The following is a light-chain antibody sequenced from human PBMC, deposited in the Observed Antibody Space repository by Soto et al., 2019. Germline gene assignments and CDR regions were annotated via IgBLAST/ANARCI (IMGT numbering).Light chain of an antibody. CDR1: ASVSTY. CDR2: DAS. V-gene: IGKV3-11*01. CDR3: QHRRNTFT. J-gene: IGKJ3*01. Sequence: EIVLTQSPATLSLSPGETATLSCGASASVSTYLAWYQQKPGQAPRLLIYDASHRATGTPARFSGSGSMTDFTLIISSLEPEVSAVYYCQHRRNTFTFGPGTKVEIK.